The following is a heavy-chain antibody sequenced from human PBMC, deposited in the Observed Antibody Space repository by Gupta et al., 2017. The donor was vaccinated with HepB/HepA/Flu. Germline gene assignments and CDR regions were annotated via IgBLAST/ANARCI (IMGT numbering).Heavy chain of an antibody. J-gene: IGHJ3*02. CDR1: GFTFSSYA. V-gene: IGHV3-23*01. CDR2: ISGDGDST. D-gene: IGHD3-22*01. CDR3: ARVRGYYDTSGFVFDAFDI. Sequence: EVQLLESGGGLVQPGGSLRLSCAASGFTFSSYAMTWVRQAPGKGLEWVSAISGDGDSTYYADSVKGRFTISRDNSKNTLYLQMNSLRDEDTAVYFCARVRGYYDTSGFVFDAFDIWGQGTMVTVSS.